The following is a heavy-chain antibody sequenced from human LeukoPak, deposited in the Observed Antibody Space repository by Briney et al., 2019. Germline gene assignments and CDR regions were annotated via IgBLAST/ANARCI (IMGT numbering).Heavy chain of an antibody. J-gene: IGHJ5*02. Sequence: PSETLSLTCAVYGGSFSGYYWSWIRQPPGKGLEWIGEINHSGSTNYNPSLKSRVTISVDTSKNQFSLKLSSVTAADTAVYYCARRGPAGGDCYSLFDPWGQGTLVTVSS. V-gene: IGHV4-34*01. CDR1: GGSFSGYY. CDR2: INHSGST. CDR3: ARRGPAGGDCYSLFDP. D-gene: IGHD2-21*02.